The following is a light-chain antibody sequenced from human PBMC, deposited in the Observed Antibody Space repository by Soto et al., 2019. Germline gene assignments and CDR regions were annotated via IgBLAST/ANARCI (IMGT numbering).Light chain of an antibody. CDR1: HTVLDSSNNKDY. J-gene: IGKJ1*01. V-gene: IGKV4-1*01. CDR2: WAS. Sequence: DIVMTQSPDSLAVSLAERATSNFHSSHTVLDSSNNKDYLTWYQQKPGQPPKLLIYWASTREFGVPDRFSGSGSGTDFTLTISSLQAEDVAVYYCQQYYSTPRTFGHGTKVDIK. CDR3: QQYYSTPRT.